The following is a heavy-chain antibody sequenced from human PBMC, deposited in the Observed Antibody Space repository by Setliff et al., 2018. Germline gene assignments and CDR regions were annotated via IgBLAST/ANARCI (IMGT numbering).Heavy chain of an antibody. J-gene: IGHJ5*02. CDR3: VRGGEGRDDSNSGS. V-gene: IGHV3-7*01. CDR2: INHDGIEK. Sequence: GESLKISCAASGFSFRDSWMSWVRQAPGKGLEWVANINHDGIEKYYVDSVKGRFTISRDNAKNSLYLQMNSLRAEDTAVYYCVRGGEGRDDSNSGSWGQGTLVTSPQ. CDR1: GFSFRDSW. D-gene: IGHD2-21*02.